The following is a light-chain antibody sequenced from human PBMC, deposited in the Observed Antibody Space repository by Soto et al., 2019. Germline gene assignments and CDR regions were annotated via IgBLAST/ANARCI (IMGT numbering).Light chain of an antibody. CDR3: QQYYNWPRT. Sequence: EIVMTQSPATLSVSPGERATLSCRASQSVSTNLAWYQQKPGQAPRLLIYGASARATGFPARFSGSGSGTEFTLTISSLQSEDFAVYYCQQYYNWPRTFGQGTNVEIK. V-gene: IGKV3-15*01. CDR1: QSVSTN. J-gene: IGKJ1*01. CDR2: GAS.